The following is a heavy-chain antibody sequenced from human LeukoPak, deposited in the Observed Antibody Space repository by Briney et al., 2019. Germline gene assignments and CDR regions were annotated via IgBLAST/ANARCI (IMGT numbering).Heavy chain of an antibody. CDR3: ARYDTANGYFDY. Sequence: SETLSLTCAVSGGSISSSNWWSWVRQPPGKGLEWIGEIYHSGSTYYNPSLKSRVTISVDKSKNQFSLKLSSVTAADTAVYYCARYDTANGYFDYWGQGTLVTVSS. J-gene: IGHJ4*02. CDR2: IYHSGST. CDR1: GGSISSSNW. D-gene: IGHD5-18*01. V-gene: IGHV4-4*02.